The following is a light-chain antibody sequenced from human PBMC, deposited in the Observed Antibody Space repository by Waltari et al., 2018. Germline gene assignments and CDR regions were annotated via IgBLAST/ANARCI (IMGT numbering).Light chain of an antibody. Sequence: DIVMTPSPLSLPVIPGEPASISCRSSQSVLSPNGNNYLSWYLQKPEQSPQLLIYFVSGRSSGVPDRFSGSGSGTDFTLRISRVGRVDVGVYYCMQSLQLPYTFGQGTTLQIK. V-gene: IGKV2-28*01. CDR3: MQSLQLPYT. J-gene: IGKJ2*01. CDR1: QSVLSPNGNNY. CDR2: FVS.